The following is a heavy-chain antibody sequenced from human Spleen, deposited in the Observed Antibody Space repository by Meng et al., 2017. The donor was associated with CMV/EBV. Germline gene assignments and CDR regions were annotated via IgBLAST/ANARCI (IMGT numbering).Heavy chain of an antibody. Sequence: GGSLRLSCAASGFTFNSYTLHWVRQAPGRGLEWVSSIDNSGSYIYYADSLQGRFTISRDNSKNTLYLQMNSLRVEDTAVYYCARVITGGGNFPYNWFDPWGQGTLVTVSS. V-gene: IGHV3-21*04. CDR2: IDNSGSYI. CDR1: GFTFNSYT. D-gene: IGHD2-8*02. CDR3: ARVITGGGNFPYNWFDP. J-gene: IGHJ5*02.